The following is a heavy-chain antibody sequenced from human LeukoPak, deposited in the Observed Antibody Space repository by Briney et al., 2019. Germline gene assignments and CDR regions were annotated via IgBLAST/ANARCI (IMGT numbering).Heavy chain of an antibody. D-gene: IGHD3-22*01. CDR2: ISGGGDAT. V-gene: IGHV3-23*01. CDR3: AKSDCDTIGCKLLNY. J-gene: IGHJ4*02. CDR1: GFTFSSYS. Sequence: GGSLRLSCAASGFTFSSYSMNWVRQAPGMRLEWVSSISGGGDATKYADSVEGRFTISRDNSKNTLSLQMNSLRAEDTALYYCAKSDCDTIGCKLLNYWGQGTLVTVSS.